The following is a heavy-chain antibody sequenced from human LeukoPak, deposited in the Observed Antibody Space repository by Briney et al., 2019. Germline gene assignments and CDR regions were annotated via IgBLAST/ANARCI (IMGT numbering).Heavy chain of an antibody. J-gene: IGHJ4*02. V-gene: IGHV4-59*01. CDR2: IYYSGST. Sequence: SETLSLTCTASGGSISSYYWSWIRQPPGKGLEWIGYIYYSGSTNYNPSLKSRVTISVDTSKNQFSLKLSSVTAADTAVYYCARGAVAGTVIWGQGTLVTVSS. D-gene: IGHD6-19*01. CDR1: GGSISSYY. CDR3: ARGAVAGTVI.